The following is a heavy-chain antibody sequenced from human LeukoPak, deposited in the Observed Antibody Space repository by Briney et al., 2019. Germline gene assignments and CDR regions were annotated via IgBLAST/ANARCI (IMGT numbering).Heavy chain of an antibody. CDR2: IYDSGST. CDR1: GGSITSRNYY. J-gene: IGHJ4*02. V-gene: IGHV4-39*01. D-gene: IGHD3-22*01. CDR3: ARLDYYDSSGPIDY. Sequence: PSETLSLTCTVSGGSITSRNYYWGWIRQPPGKGLEWIGTIYDSGSTYYNPSPKSRVTISVDTSKNQFPLKLNSVTAADTAVYYCARLDYYDSSGPIDYWGQGTLVIVSS.